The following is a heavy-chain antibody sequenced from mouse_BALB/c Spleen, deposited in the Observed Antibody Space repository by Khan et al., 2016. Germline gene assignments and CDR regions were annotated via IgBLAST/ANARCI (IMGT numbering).Heavy chain of an antibody. CDR1: GFNIKDTY. CDR2: IDPANDNT. D-gene: IGHD2-4*01. V-gene: IGHV14-3*02. J-gene: IGHJ3*01. Sequence: VRLQQSGAELVKPGASVKLSCTASGFNIKDTYIHWVKQRPEQGLEWIGRIDPANDNTKYDPRFQGKATITADTSSNTAYLQLSSLTSEDTAVDFCARGIYDYGFAYWGQGTLVSVSA. CDR3: ARGIYDYGFAY.